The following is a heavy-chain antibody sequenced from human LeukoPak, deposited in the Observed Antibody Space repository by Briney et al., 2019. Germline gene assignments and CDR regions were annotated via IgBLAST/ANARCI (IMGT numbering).Heavy chain of an antibody. J-gene: IGHJ3*02. CDR3: AREIYSGYDYDAFDI. CDR1: GFSFSSCW. CDR2: IKPDGSET. Sequence: PGGSLRLSCAASGFSFSSCWMTWLRQAPGRGLEWVANIKPDGSETDYVDSVKGRFTISRDNAKNTLYLQMNSLRAEDTAVYYCAREIYSGYDYDAFDIWGQGTMVTVSS. D-gene: IGHD5-12*01. V-gene: IGHV3-7*01.